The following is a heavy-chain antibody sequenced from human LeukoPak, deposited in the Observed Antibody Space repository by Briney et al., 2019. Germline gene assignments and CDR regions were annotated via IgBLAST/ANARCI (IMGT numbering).Heavy chain of an antibody. CDR1: GFTFSSYG. V-gene: IGHV3-30*18. CDR2: ISYDGSNK. Sequence: GGSLRLSCAASGFTFSSYGMHWVRQAPGKGLEWVAVISYDGSNKYYADSVKGRFTISRDNAKNSLYLQMNSLRAEDTALYYCAKETIVVVPAANYYYYGMDVWGQGTTVTVSS. J-gene: IGHJ6*02. CDR3: AKETIVVVPAANYYYYGMDV. D-gene: IGHD2-2*01.